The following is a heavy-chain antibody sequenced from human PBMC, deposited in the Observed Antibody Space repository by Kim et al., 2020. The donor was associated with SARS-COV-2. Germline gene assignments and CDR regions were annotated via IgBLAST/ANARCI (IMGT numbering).Heavy chain of an antibody. Sequence: GSLRLSCVASGFTFSRNAMGWGRQAPGKGLEWVSGIGSDESTNYADSVKGRFTISRDNSKNTLYLHMDNLRAEDTAVYYCAKDIHYYAMDVWGQGTTVTVS. D-gene: IGHD2-2*02. CDR2: IGSDEST. V-gene: IGHV3-23*01. CDR3: AKDIHYYAMDV. CDR1: GFTFSRNA. J-gene: IGHJ6*02.